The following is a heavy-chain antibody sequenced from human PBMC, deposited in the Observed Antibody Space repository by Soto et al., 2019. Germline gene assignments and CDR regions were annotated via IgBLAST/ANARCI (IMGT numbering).Heavy chain of an antibody. V-gene: IGHV4-34*01. J-gene: IGHJ5*02. CDR2: INHSGST. Sequence: PSETLSLTCAVYGGSFSGYYWSWIRQPPGKGLEWIGEINHSGSTNYNPSLKSRVTISVDTSKNQFSLKLSSVTAADTAVYYCARGPIVVVPAAHMNGFDPWGQGTLVTVSS. CDR3: ARGPIVVVPAAHMNGFDP. CDR1: GGSFSGYY. D-gene: IGHD2-2*01.